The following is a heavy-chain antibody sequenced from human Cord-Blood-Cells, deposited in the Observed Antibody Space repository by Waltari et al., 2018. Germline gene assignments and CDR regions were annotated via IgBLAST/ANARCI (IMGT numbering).Heavy chain of an antibody. D-gene: IGHD6-13*01. CDR2: INPNSGGT. V-gene: IGHV1-2*02. Sequence: QVQLVQSGAEVTKPGASVKVSCKASGYTSTGYYMHWVRQAPRQAPGQGLEWMGWINPNSGGTNYAQKFQGRVTMTRDTSISTAYMELSRLRSDDTAVYYCAREHGAAAGLDYWGQGTLVTVSS. J-gene: IGHJ4*02. CDR3: AREHGAAAGLDY. CDR1: GYTSTGYY.